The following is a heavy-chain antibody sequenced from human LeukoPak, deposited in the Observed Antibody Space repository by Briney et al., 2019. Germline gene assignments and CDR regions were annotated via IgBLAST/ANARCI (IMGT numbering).Heavy chain of an antibody. D-gene: IGHD6-13*01. CDR3: AHRPAAAAGKNWFDP. CDR1: GFSLSTSGVG. CDR2: IYWDDDK. V-gene: IGHV2-5*02. Sequence: SGPTLVNPTQNLTLTCTFSGFSLSTSGVGVGWIRQPPGKALEWLALIYWDDDKSYSPSLKSRLTVTKDTSKNQVVLTMTNMDPVDTATYYCAHRPAAAAGKNWFDPWGQGTLVTVSS. J-gene: IGHJ5*02.